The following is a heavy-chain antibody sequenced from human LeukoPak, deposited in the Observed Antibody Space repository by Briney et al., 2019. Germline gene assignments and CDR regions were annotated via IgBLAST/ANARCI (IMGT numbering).Heavy chain of an antibody. CDR2: ISFDINDR. D-gene: IGHD3/OR15-3a*01. J-gene: IGHJ4*02. CDR3: AKDSRRDLTRLFDN. Sequence: GGSLRLSCAASGFTFSSYGMHWVRQAPGKGLEWVASISFDINDRKYAESVRGRFTVSRDNSKNTLYLQMNSLRAEDTAVYYCAKDSRRDLTRLFDNWGQGTLVIVSS. V-gene: IGHV3-30*18. CDR1: GFTFSSYG.